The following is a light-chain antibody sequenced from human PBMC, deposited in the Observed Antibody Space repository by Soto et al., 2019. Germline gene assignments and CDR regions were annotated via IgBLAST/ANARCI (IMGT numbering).Light chain of an antibody. J-gene: IGKJ1*01. CDR1: QSVNSNF. V-gene: IGKV3-20*01. Sequence: EIVLTQSPGTLSLSPGERATLSCRAGQSVNSNFFAWYQQKPGQAPRLLIYGASNRATGIPDRFSGSGSGTDFTLTISRREPEDFAVYYCQQHFNSVWTCGQGTKVDIK. CDR2: GAS. CDR3: QQHFNSVWT.